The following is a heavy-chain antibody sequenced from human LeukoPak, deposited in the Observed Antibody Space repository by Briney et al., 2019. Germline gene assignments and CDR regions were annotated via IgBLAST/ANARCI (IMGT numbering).Heavy chain of an antibody. Sequence: ASVKVSCKASGYTFTSYGISWVRQAPGQGLEWMGWINTNTGNPRYARGFTGRYVFSLDTSVSTAYLQISSLKAEDTAVYYCTRGSIDFDYWGQGTLVTVSS. J-gene: IGHJ4*02. V-gene: IGHV7-4-1*02. CDR2: INTNTGNP. CDR1: GYTFTSYG. D-gene: IGHD2-21*01. CDR3: TRGSIDFDY.